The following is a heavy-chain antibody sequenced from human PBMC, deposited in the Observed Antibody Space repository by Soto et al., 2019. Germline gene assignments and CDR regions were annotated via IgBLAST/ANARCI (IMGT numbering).Heavy chain of an antibody. J-gene: IGHJ6*02. D-gene: IGHD3-3*01. CDR1: GYTFTTND. CDR3: ARAPSLTIFGVVIIAYYGLDV. Sequence: QVQLVQSGAEVKKPGASVKVSCKASGYTFTTNDINWVRQATGQGLEWMGWMNPNSGNTGYAQKFQGRVTMTRNTSISTAYMELSSLRSEDTALYYCARAPSLTIFGVVIIAYYGLDVWGQGTTVTVSS. CDR2: MNPNSGNT. V-gene: IGHV1-8*01.